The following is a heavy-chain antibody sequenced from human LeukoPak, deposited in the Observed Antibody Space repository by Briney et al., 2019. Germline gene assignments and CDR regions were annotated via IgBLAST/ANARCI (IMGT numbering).Heavy chain of an antibody. J-gene: IGHJ4*02. CDR1: GFTYSSYG. CDR3: ARNNGNYILDD. D-gene: IGHD1-26*01. CDR2: IWYDGSNK. V-gene: IGHV3-33*01. Sequence: PGGSLRLSCAASGFTYSSYGMHWVRQAPGKGLEWVAIIWYDGSNKYYADSVKGRFTISRDNSKNTLYLQMNSLRAEDTARYYCARNNGNYILDDWGQGTLVTASP.